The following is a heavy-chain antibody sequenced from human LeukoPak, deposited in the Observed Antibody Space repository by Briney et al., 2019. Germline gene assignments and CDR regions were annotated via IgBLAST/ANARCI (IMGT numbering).Heavy chain of an antibody. Sequence: SGRSLRLPCAASGFTFSSHGVRWVRQAPGKGLEWVAVIWYDGSNKYYADSVKGRFTISRDNSKNTLYLQMNSLRAEDTAVYYCARNDKGNSYGYSIDYWGQGTLVTVSS. D-gene: IGHD5-18*01. V-gene: IGHV3-33*01. J-gene: IGHJ4*02. CDR1: GFTFSSHG. CDR2: IWYDGSNK. CDR3: ARNDKGNSYGYSIDY.